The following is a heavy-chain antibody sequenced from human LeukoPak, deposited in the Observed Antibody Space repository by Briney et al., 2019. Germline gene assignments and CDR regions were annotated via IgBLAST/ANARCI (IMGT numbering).Heavy chain of an antibody. CDR2: ISGSGGST. Sequence: GGTLRLSCAASGFTFNTYGMSWVRQAPGKGLEWVSAISGSGGSTYYADSVKGRFTISRDNAKNALYLQMNSLRAEDTAVYYCVRGSSGWYGIDYWGQGALVNVSS. CDR3: VRGSSGWYGIDY. CDR1: GFTFNTYG. J-gene: IGHJ4*02. V-gene: IGHV3-23*01. D-gene: IGHD6-19*01.